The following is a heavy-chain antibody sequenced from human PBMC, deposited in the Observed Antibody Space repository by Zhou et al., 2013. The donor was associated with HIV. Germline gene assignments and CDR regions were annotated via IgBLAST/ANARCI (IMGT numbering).Heavy chain of an antibody. CDR2: IIPIFGTA. J-gene: IGHJ4*02. CDR1: GYTFNRYG. V-gene: IGHV1-69*13. D-gene: IGHD2-2*02. Sequence: QVQLVQSGAEVKKPGASVKVSCKASGYTFNRYGFSWVRQAPGQGLEWMGRIIPIFGTANYAQKFQGRVTITADESTSTAYMELSSLRSEDTAVYYCARDLEGTSHCYTYWGQGTLVTVSS. CDR3: ARDLEGTSHCYTY.